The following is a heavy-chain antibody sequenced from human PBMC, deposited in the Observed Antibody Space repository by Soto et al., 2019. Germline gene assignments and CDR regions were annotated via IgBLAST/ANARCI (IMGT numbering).Heavy chain of an antibody. CDR3: EVTTGS. D-gene: IGHD1-1*01. CDR1: GYSFTDYD. CDR2: VSPDHGNA. Sequence: QVQVVQSRAEVKKPGASVKVSCQTSGYSFTDYDINWVRQAPGQGLEWMGGVSPDHGNAGYAQHFQGRLTLTTNTSINTAYMELNSLTSEDAAVYYCEVTTGSWGQGTMVTVSS. J-gene: IGHJ4*02. V-gene: IGHV1-8*01.